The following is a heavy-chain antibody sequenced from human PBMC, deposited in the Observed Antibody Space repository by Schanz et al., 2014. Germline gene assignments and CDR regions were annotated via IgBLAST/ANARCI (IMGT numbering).Heavy chain of an antibody. CDR2: IYYSGST. Sequence: VQLVESGGGLVKPGGSLRLSCEASGLTFSNHAMSWIRQPPGKGLEWIGSIYYSGSTYYNPSLKSRVTMSVDTSQKPISLKLTSVTAADTAVYYCARTLVNGSRKWFVPWGPGTLVTVSS. V-gene: IGHV4-38-2*01. J-gene: IGHJ5*02. CDR1: GLTFSNHA. CDR3: ARTLVNGSRKWFVP. D-gene: IGHD3-10*01.